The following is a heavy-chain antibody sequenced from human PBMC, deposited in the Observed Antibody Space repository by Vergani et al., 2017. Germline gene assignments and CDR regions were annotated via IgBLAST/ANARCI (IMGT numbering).Heavy chain of an antibody. CDR1: EFTFSNYA. CDR3: AKQYFVSENYLFDY. CDR2: ISGSGVSA. J-gene: IGHJ4*02. D-gene: IGHD3-9*01. Sequence: EVQLLESGGGLVQPGGSLRLTCAASEFTFSNYAMNWVCQAPVKGLEWVSGISGSGVSAYYTDSVKGRFAISRDNSKNMLFLQMNNLRTEDTAIYYCAKQYFVSENYLFDYWGQGTLVTVSS. V-gene: IGHV3-23*01.